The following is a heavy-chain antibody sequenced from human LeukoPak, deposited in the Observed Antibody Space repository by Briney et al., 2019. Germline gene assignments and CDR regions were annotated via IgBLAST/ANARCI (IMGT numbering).Heavy chain of an antibody. Sequence: SVKVSCKASGGTFSSYAISWVRQAPGQGLEWMGGIIPIFGTANYAQKFQGRVTITTDESTSTAYMELSSLTSDDTAVYYCARGLQYQLLKALGYYYMDVWGEGTTVTVSS. CDR2: IIPIFGTA. D-gene: IGHD2-2*01. CDR1: GGTFSSYA. CDR3: ARGLQYQLLKALGYYYMDV. J-gene: IGHJ6*03. V-gene: IGHV1-69*05.